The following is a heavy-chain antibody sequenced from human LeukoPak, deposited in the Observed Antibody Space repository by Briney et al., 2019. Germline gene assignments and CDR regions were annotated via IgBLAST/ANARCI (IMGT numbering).Heavy chain of an antibody. Sequence: SDPLSLTCTVSGGSISSYYWSWIRHPPGKGLEWIGYIYYSGFTNYNPSLKSRVTISVDTSKNQFSLKLSSVTAADTAVYYCARKVAVAGPRDWYFDLWGRGTLVTVSS. D-gene: IGHD6-19*01. V-gene: IGHV4-59*07. CDR1: GGSISSYY. CDR2: IYYSGFT. J-gene: IGHJ2*01. CDR3: ARKVAVAGPRDWYFDL.